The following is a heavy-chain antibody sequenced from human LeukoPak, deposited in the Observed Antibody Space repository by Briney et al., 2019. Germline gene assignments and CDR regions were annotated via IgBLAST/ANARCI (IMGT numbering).Heavy chain of an antibody. CDR1: GGSISSYY. CDR3: ASYGDYDNWFDP. D-gene: IGHD4-17*01. V-gene: IGHV4-59*01. J-gene: IGHJ5*02. Sequence: SETLSLTCTVSGGSISSYYWSWIRQPPGKGLEWIGYIYYSGSTNYNPSLKSRVTISVDTSKNQFSLKLSSVTAADTAVYYCASYGDYDNWFDPWVQGTLVTVSS. CDR2: IYYSGST.